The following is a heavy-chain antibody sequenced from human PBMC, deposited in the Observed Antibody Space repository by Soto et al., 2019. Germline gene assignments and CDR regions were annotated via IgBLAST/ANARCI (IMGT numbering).Heavy chain of an antibody. D-gene: IGHD2-21*02. J-gene: IGHJ3*02. CDR2: IIPIFGTA. CDR3: ARDGPGASCGGDCSDAFDI. V-gene: IGHV1-69*12. CDR1: GGTFSSYA. Sequence: QVQLVQSGAEVKKPGSSVKVSCKASGGTFSSYAISWVRQAPGQGLEWMGGIIPIFGTANYAQKFQGRVNITADESTSTAYMELSSLRSEDTAVYYCARDGPGASCGGDCSDAFDIWGQGTMVTVSS.